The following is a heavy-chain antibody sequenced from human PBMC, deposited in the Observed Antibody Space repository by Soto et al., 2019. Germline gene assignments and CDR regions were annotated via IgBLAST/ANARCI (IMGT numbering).Heavy chain of an antibody. CDR3: ARATHYYDSPDAFDI. J-gene: IGHJ3*02. CDR1: GYTFTSYG. V-gene: IGHV1-18*01. CDR2: ISAYNGNT. D-gene: IGHD3-22*01. Sequence: ASVKVSCKASGYTFTSYGISWVRQAPGQGLEWMGWISAYNGNTNYAQKLQGRVTMTTDTSTSTAYMELRSLRSDDTAVYYCARATHYYDSPDAFDIWGKGTMVTVSS.